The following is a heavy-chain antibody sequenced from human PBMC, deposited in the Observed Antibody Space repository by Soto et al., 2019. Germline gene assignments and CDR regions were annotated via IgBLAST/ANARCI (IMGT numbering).Heavy chain of an antibody. J-gene: IGHJ5*02. CDR3: ARGYFDSGHGYDL. Sequence: PGESVKISCKGPGHLFNNHWIGWVRQTPGKGLEWMGLIFTRDSETKTSPSFQGHVSFSVDNSINTVYLQWTSLKTTDTGIYFCARGYFDSGHGYDLWGQGTL. V-gene: IGHV5-51*01. D-gene: IGHD3-10*01. CDR2: IFTRDSET. CDR1: GHLFNNHW.